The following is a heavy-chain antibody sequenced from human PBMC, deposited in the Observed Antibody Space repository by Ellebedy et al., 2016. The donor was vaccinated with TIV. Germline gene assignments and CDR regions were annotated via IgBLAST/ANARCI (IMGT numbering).Heavy chain of an antibody. CDR3: ARGHSLSSTWYFLFSRGHDRIDF. D-gene: IGHD6-13*01. CDR1: GYTFTNYD. V-gene: IGHV1-8*01. J-gene: IGHJ4*02. Sequence: AASVKVSCKASGYTFTNYDIIWVRQATGQGLEWIGWMNPNSGNTDYAQKFQVRVTMTRNISTSIAYMELNILRSEDTAVYFCARGHSLSSTWYFLFSRGHDRIDFWGQGTPVTVTS. CDR2: MNPNSGNT.